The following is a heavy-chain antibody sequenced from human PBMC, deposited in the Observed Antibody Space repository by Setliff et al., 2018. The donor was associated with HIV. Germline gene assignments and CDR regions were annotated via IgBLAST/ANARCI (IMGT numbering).Heavy chain of an antibody. D-gene: IGHD6-13*01. CDR1: GYTLTELS. Sequence: ASVKVSCKVSGYTLTELSRHWVRQAPGKGLEWMGGLDPKDGKTMYAQKFQGRVTMTEDTSTDTAHMELRSLRVDDTAVYYCARGGYGDYWGQGTLVTVSS. V-gene: IGHV1-24*01. J-gene: IGHJ4*02. CDR3: ARGGYGDY. CDR2: LDPKDGKT.